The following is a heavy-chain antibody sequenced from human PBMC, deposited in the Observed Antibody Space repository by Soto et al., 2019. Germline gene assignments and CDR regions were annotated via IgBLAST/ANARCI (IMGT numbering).Heavy chain of an antibody. V-gene: IGHV6-1*01. CDR3: ARISYSGRTPHFDY. D-gene: IGHD6-13*01. Sequence: SQTLSLTCAISGDSVSSTSVAWNWIRQSPSRGLEWLGRTYYRSQWYNDYAVSVKSRITIKPDTSKNRFSLQLNSVTPEDTAVYYCARISYSGRTPHFDYWGQGTLVTVSS. J-gene: IGHJ4*02. CDR1: GDSVSSTSVA. CDR2: TYYRSQWYN.